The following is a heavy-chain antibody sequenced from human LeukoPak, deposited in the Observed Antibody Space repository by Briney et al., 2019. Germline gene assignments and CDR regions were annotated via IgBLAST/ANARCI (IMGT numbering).Heavy chain of an antibody. CDR2: TYYSGST. CDR3: ARHPRYGDYGLDY. Sequence: PSETLSLTCTVSGGSISSYYWSWIRQPPGKGLEWIGYTYYSGSTNYNPSLKSRVTISVDTSKNQFSLKLSSVTAADTAVYYCARHPRYGDYGLDYWGQGTLVTVSS. D-gene: IGHD4-17*01. J-gene: IGHJ4*02. V-gene: IGHV4-59*08. CDR1: GGSISSYY.